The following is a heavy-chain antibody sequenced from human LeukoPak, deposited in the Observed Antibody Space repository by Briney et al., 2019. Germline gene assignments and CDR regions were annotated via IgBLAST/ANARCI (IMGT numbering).Heavy chain of an antibody. CDR3: ASDPPYTSSSAW. J-gene: IGHJ4*02. CDR2: ILVGSGNT. Sequence: ASVKVSCKASGFTFTSTAVQWVRQARGQRLEWIGWILVGSGNTNYARMFQERVTLTWDVSTSTAYMVLSSLRSEDTAIYYCASDPPYTSSSAWWGQGALVTVSS. D-gene: IGHD2-2*01. CDR1: GFTFTSTA. V-gene: IGHV1-58*01.